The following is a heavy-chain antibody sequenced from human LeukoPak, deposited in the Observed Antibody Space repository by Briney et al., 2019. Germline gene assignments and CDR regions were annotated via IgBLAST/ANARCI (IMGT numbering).Heavy chain of an antibody. CDR2: ISAYNGNT. D-gene: IGHD3-22*01. J-gene: IGHJ4*02. CDR1: GYTFTSYG. Sequence: ASVKVSCKASGYTFTSYGISWVRQAPGQGLEWMGWISAYNGNTNYAQKLQGRVTMTTDTSTSTAYMELRSLRSDDTAVYYCARGGDTTMIVAYFDYWGQGTLVTVSS. CDR3: ARGGDTTMIVAYFDY. V-gene: IGHV1-18*01.